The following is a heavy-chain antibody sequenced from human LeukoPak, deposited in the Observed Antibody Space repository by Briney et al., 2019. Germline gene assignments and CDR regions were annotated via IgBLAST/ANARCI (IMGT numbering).Heavy chain of an antibody. J-gene: IGHJ6*02. V-gene: IGHV1-18*01. Sequence: ASVKISCKASGYTFTSYGISWVRQAPGQGLEWMGWISAYNGNTNYAQKLQGRVTMTTDTSTSTAYMELRSLRSDDTAVYYCARGSGLAYYYYGMDVWGQGTRSPSP. CDR1: GYTFTSYG. CDR3: ARGSGLAYYYYGMDV. D-gene: IGHD2-15*01. CDR2: ISAYNGNT.